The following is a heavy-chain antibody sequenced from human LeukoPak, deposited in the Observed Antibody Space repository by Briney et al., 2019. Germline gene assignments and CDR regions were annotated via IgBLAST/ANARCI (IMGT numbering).Heavy chain of an antibody. J-gene: IGHJ6*03. CDR1: GFTFSSYW. CDR2: IKQDGSEK. CDR3: AREVVPAAHYYYYYMDV. Sequence: GGSLRLSCAASGFTFSSYWMSWVRQAPGKGLEWVANIKQDGSEKYYVDSVKGRFTISRDNAKNSLYLQMNSLRAEDTAVYYCAREVVPAAHYYYYYMDVWGKGTTVTVSS. D-gene: IGHD2-2*01. V-gene: IGHV3-7*01.